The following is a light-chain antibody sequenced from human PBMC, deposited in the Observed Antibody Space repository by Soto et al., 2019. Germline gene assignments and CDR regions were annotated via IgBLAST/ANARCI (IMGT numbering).Light chain of an antibody. CDR1: SSNIGSNT. Sequence: QSVLTQPPSASGTPGQRVTISCSGSSSNIGSNTVNWYQQLPGTAPKLLIYSNNQRPSGVPDRLSGSKSGTSASLAISGLRSEDEADYYCGAWDDSLNSFLFAAGAKVTVL. V-gene: IGLV1-44*01. CDR2: SNN. CDR3: GAWDDSLNSFL. J-gene: IGLJ1*01.